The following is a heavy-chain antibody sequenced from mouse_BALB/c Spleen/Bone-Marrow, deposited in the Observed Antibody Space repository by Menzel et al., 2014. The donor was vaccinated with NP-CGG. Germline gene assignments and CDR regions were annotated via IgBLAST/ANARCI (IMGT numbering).Heavy chain of an antibody. CDR2: ISNGGDGT. CDR3: ARHDVYDAWFAY. CDR1: GFTFSYYY. D-gene: IGHD2-2*01. Sequence: DVKLVESGGGLVQPGGSLKLSCATSGFTFSYYYMYWVRQTPEKRLEWVVYISNGGDGTYYPGTVKGRFTISRDNAKNTLYLQISRLKSEDTAMYYCARHDVYDAWFAYWGQGTLVTVSA. V-gene: IGHV5-12*02. J-gene: IGHJ3*01.